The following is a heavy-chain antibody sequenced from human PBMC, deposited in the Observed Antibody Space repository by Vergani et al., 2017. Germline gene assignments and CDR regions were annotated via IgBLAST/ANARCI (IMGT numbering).Heavy chain of an antibody. CDR2: IWYDGSKK. Sequence: QEQLVESGGGQVQPGRSLRLSCVGSGFSFSTYGMHWVRQAPGKGLEWVAVIWYDGSKKYYADSVKGRFSISRDNSKNTLYLQMNTLRPEDTAVYYCAKAGGGTHRDYYYYYYMDVWGKGTTVTVSS. V-gene: IGHV3-33*06. CDR3: AKAGGGTHRDYYYYYYMDV. J-gene: IGHJ6*03. D-gene: IGHD1-26*01. CDR1: GFSFSTYG.